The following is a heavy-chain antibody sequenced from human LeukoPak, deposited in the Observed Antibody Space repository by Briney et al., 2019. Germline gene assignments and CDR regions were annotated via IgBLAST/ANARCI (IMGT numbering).Heavy chain of an antibody. CDR3: AKHHYDFWSGYQYYFDY. V-gene: IGHV1-18*01. CDR1: GYTFTSYG. D-gene: IGHD3-3*01. CDR2: ISAYNGNT. J-gene: IGHJ4*02. Sequence: ASVKVSCKASGYTFTSYGISWVRQAPGQGLEWMGWISAYNGNTNYAQKLQGRVTMTTDTSTSTAYMELRSLRSDDTAVYYCAKHHYDFWSGYQYYFDYWGQGTLVTVSS.